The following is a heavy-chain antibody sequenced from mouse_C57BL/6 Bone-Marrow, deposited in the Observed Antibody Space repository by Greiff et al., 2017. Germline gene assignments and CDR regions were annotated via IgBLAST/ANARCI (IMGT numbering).Heavy chain of an antibody. CDR2: SRNKANDYTT. Sequence: EVKLVESGGGLVQSGRSLRLSCATSGFTFSDFYMKWVRQAPGKGLEWIAASRNKANDYTTEYSASVKGRFIVSRDTSQSILYLQMNALRAEDTAIYYCARDAGGYAMDYWGQGTSVTVSS. V-gene: IGHV7-1*01. CDR3: ARDAGGYAMDY. CDR1: GFTFSDFY. J-gene: IGHJ4*01.